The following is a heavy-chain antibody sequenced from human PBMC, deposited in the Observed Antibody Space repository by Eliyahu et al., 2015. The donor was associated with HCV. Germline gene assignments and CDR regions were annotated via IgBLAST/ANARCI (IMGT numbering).Heavy chain of an antibody. V-gene: IGHV1-2*02. D-gene: IGHD3-10*01. J-gene: IGHJ5*02. CDR1: GXTXTGYX. CDR2: INPNSGGT. CDR3: ARTKYYGSGSYFYNWFDP. Sequence: QVQLVQSGAEVKKPGASVKVSCXASGXTXTGYXMHWVRQAPGQGLEWMGWINPNSGGTNYAQKFQGRVTMTRDTSISTAYMELSRLRSDDTAVYYCARTKYYGSGSYFYNWFDPWGQGTLVTVSS.